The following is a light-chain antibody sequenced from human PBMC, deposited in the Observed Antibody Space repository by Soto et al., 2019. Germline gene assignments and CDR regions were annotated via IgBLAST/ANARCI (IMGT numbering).Light chain of an antibody. Sequence: TQSPATLSLSPGERATLSCRASQSIHTSLAWYQQKPGQPPRLVVYDSTLRANGVPDRFGGSGSGTEFTLTISSLQSEDFAVYYCQQYNNWLTFGGGTKVDIK. CDR2: DST. V-gene: IGKV3D-15*01. CDR3: QQYNNWLT. J-gene: IGKJ4*01. CDR1: QSIHTS.